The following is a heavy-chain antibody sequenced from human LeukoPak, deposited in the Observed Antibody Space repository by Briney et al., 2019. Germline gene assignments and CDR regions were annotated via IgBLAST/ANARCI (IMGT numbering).Heavy chain of an antibody. CDR3: ARAPDIVVVPAARSDAFDI. J-gene: IGHJ3*02. CDR2: INDSGST. Sequence: PSETLSLTCAVYGGSFSGYYWNWIRQPPGKGLEWIGEINDSGSTNYNPSLKSRVTISVDTYKNQFSLKLSSVTAADTAVYYCARAPDIVVVPAARSDAFDIWGQGTMVTVSS. V-gene: IGHV4-34*01. CDR1: GGSFSGYY. D-gene: IGHD2-2*01.